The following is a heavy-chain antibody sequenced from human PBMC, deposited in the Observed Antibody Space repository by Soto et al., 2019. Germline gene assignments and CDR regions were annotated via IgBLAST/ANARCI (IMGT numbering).Heavy chain of an antibody. V-gene: IGHV1-58*03. J-gene: IGHJ6*02. CDR2: IVAVTADA. CDR1: GFAFSTSA. CDR3: AAATRTPNTSYGMDV. D-gene: IGHD2-15*01. Sequence: QMQLLQSGPEVKKPGSSVKVSCRASGFAFSTSAVQWVRQAPGQRLEWMGGIVAVTADANYAQKFQERVTITPAQSTKTAAVERGSMRSDDTARYYWAAATRTPNTSYGMDVWAQGTPVIVSS.